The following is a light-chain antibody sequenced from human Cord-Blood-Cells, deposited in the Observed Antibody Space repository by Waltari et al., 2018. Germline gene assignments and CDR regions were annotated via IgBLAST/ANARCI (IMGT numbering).Light chain of an antibody. V-gene: IGLV2-23*01. CDR2: EGS. CDR3: CSYAGSSTLV. CDR1: SSDVGSYNL. J-gene: IGLJ2*01. Sequence: QSALTQHASVSGSPGQSITISCTGTSSDVGSYNLVSWYQQHPGKAPKLMIYEGSKRPSGVSNRFSSSKSGNTASLTISGLQAEDEADYYCCSYAGSSTLVFGGGTKLTVL.